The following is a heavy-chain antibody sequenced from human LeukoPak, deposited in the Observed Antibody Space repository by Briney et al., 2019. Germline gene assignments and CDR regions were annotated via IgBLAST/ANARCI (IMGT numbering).Heavy chain of an antibody. Sequence: PSETLSLTCAVYGGSFSGYYWGWIRQPPGKGLEWIGSIYYSGSTYYNPSLKSRVTISVDTSKNQFSLKLSSVTAADTAVYYCARDGYNFDSYYYYYMDVWGKGTTVTVSS. CDR2: IYYSGST. V-gene: IGHV4-34*01. D-gene: IGHD5-24*01. CDR3: ARDGYNFDSYYYYYMDV. J-gene: IGHJ6*03. CDR1: GGSFSGYY.